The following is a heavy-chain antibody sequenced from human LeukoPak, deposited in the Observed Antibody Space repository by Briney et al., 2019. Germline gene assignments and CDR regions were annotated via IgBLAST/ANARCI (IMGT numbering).Heavy chain of an antibody. V-gene: IGHV3-64D*06. J-gene: IGHJ4*02. CDR3: VKDRLDWFSDY. CDR2: ISSNGGST. Sequence: GGSLRLSCTASGFTFSNAWMSWVRQAPGKGLEWVSAISSNGGSTYYADSVKGRFTISRDNSKNTLYLQMSSLRAEDTAVYYCVKDRLDWFSDYWGQGTLVTVSS. D-gene: IGHD3-9*01. CDR1: GFTFSNAW.